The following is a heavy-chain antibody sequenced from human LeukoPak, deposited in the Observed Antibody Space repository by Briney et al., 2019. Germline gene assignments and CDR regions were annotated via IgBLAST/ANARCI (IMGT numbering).Heavy chain of an antibody. CDR3: GRWGVNAGLDR. Sequence: GGSLRLSCAASGFTFGNTWMGWVRQATGKGLEWVANISPDGSDKYYGDSVRGRFTIPRDNAQNSVNLQMNNLRAEDSAVYYCGRWGVNAGLDRWGQGTLVSVSS. V-gene: IGHV3-7*01. CDR2: ISPDGSDK. J-gene: IGHJ5*02. D-gene: IGHD3-10*01. CDR1: GFTFGNTW.